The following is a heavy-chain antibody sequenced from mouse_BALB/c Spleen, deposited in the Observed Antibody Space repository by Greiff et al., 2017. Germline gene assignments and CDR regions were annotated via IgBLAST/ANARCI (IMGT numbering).Heavy chain of an antibody. Sequence: VQLKESGPGLVKPSQSLSLTCTVTGYSITSDYAWNWIRQFPGNKLEWMGYISYSGSTSYNPSLKSRISITRDTSKNQFFLQLNSVTTEDTATYYCASGWYPSWFAYWGQGTLVTVSA. CDR2: ISYSGST. CDR3: ASGWYPSWFAY. CDR1: GYSITSDYA. J-gene: IGHJ3*01. D-gene: IGHD1-1*02. V-gene: IGHV3-2*02.